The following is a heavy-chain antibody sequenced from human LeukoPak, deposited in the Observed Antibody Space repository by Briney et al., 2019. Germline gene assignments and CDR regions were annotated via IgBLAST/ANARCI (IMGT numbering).Heavy chain of an antibody. Sequence: GGYLRLSCAASGFTFSSYAMSWVRQAPGKGLEWASAISGSGGSTYYADSVKGRFTISRDNSRNTLYLQLNSLGPEDAAVYYCARDSTYYYASGSSGPHYFDYWGQGALVTVSS. CDR1: GFTFSSYA. CDR2: ISGSGGST. CDR3: ARDSTYYYASGSSGPHYFDY. V-gene: IGHV3-23*01. D-gene: IGHD3-10*01. J-gene: IGHJ4*02.